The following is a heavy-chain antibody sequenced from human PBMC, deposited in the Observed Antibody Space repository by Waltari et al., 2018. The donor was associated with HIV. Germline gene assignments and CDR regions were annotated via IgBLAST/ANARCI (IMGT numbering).Heavy chain of an antibody. V-gene: IGHV1-69*01. CDR3: ARDGQFAKVRGRGGYYYGMDV. D-gene: IGHD3-16*01. Sequence: SSYEISRVRQAPGQGLEWMGGIIPIIGTANYAQKFQGRVTITSDESTSTAYMELSSLRSEDTAVYYCARDGQFAKVRGRGGYYYGMDVWGQGTTVTVSS. CDR2: IIPIIGTA. CDR1: SSYE. J-gene: IGHJ6*02.